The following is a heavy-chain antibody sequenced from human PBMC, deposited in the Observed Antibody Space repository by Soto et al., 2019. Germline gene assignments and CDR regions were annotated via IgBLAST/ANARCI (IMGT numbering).Heavy chain of an antibody. CDR2: AYWDDDN. CDR3: TLRQDSSRVPIY. V-gene: IGHV2-5*02. CDR1: GFSLTTRPVG. D-gene: IGHD3-22*01. J-gene: IGHJ4*02. Sequence: SGPTLVNPTQTLTLTCTFSGFSLTTRPVGVGWIRQSPGKALEWLAFAYWDDDNRYSPSLRSRLTVTKDTSKNQVVLTLTNMGPVDTATYYCTLRQDSSRVPIYWGQGILVTVSS.